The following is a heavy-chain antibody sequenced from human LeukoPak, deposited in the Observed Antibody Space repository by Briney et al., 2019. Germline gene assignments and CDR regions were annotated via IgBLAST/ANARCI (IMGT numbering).Heavy chain of an antibody. D-gene: IGHD2-2*01. J-gene: IGHJ5*02. CDR1: GFTFSSYS. CDR3: ARLRVVPAARFDP. Sequence: PGGSLRLSCAASGFTFSSYSMNWVRQAPGKGLEWVSSISSSSSYIYYADSVKGRSTISRDNAKNSLYLQMNSLRAEDTAVYYCARLRVVPAARFDPWGQGTLVTVSS. V-gene: IGHV3-21*01. CDR2: ISSSSSYI.